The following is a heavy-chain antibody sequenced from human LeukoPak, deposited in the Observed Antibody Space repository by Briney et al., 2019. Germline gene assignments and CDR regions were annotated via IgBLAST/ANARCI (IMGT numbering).Heavy chain of an antibody. CDR3: ARGGGFGSSGWYYYYYYMDV. CDR2: INHSGST. CDR1: GGSFSGYY. V-gene: IGHV4-34*01. D-gene: IGHD6-19*01. J-gene: IGHJ6*03. Sequence: SETLSLTCAVYGGSFSGYYWSWIRQPPGKGLEWIGEINHSGSTNYNPSLKSRVTISVDTSKNQFSLKLSSVTAADTAVYYCARGGGFGSSGWYYYYYYMDVWGKGTTVTVSS.